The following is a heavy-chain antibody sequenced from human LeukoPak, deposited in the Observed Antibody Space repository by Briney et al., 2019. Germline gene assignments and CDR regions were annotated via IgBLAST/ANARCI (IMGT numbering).Heavy chain of an antibody. CDR1: GYTFTGYY. V-gene: IGHV1-2*02. D-gene: IGHD6-13*01. Sequence: GSVTVSCKACGYTFTGYYMHWVRQARGQGGEGMGLINPNNGGTNYVQKFQGRATMTRETTITAANVDVSRLRSDDTAVYYYATVQGTSWYMNWFAPWGQGTLVPVSS. J-gene: IGHJ5*02. CDR2: INPNNGGT. CDR3: ATVQGTSWYMNWFAP.